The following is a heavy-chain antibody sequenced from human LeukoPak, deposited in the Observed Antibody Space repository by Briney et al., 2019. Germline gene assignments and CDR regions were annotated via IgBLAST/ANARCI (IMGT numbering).Heavy chain of an antibody. Sequence: GGSLRLSCAASGFTFDEYTMHWVRQVPGKGLEWVSGISWNSGSTDYADSVKGRFTISRDNAKNSLHLQMNSLRVEDTALYYCASDTYYGSGSHHPRRFDYWGQGTLVTVSS. V-gene: IGHV3-9*01. J-gene: IGHJ4*02. CDR2: ISWNSGST. D-gene: IGHD3-10*01. CDR3: ASDTYYGSGSHHPRRFDY. CDR1: GFTFDEYT.